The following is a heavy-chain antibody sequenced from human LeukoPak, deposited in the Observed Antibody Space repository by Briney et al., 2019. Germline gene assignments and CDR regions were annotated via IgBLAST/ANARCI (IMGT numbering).Heavy chain of an antibody. D-gene: IGHD3-16*02. V-gene: IGHV4-61*09. Sequence: PSETLSLTCTVSGGSISSGSYYWSWIRQPAGKGLEWIGHIYTSGSTNYNPSLKSRVTISVDTSKNQFSLKLSSVTAADTAVYYCARDSVMITFGGVIXTPDXXXQGXLVT. J-gene: IGHJ4*02. CDR2: IYTSGST. CDR1: GGSISSGSYY. CDR3: ARDSVMITFGGVIXTPDX.